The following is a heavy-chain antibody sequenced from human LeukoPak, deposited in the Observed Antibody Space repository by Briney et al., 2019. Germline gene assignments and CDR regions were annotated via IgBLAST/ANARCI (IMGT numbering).Heavy chain of an antibody. V-gene: IGHV3-9*01. D-gene: IGHD3-9*01. CDR2: ISWNSGSI. CDR1: GFTFSSYT. CDR3: AKDIALRYFDRGYFDY. Sequence: GGSLRLSCAASGFTFSSYTMNWVRQAPGKGLEWVSGISWNSGSIGYADSVKGRFTISRDNAKNSLYLQMNSLRAEDTALYYCAKDIALRYFDRGYFDYWGQGTLVTVSS. J-gene: IGHJ4*02.